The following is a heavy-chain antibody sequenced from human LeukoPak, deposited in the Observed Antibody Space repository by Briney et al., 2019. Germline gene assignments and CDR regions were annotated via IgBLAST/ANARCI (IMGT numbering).Heavy chain of an antibody. CDR1: GYTFTSYY. D-gene: IGHD4-17*01. J-gene: IGHJ4*02. V-gene: IGHV1-46*01. CDR3: ARGAVTTIDY. CDR2: INPTVGST. Sequence: ASVKVSCKASGYTFTSYYMHWVRQAPEQGLQWMGIINPTVGSTSYAQKFQARVTMTRDTSTSTVYMELRRLRSAATAVYSCARGAVTTIDYWGQGTLVTVSS.